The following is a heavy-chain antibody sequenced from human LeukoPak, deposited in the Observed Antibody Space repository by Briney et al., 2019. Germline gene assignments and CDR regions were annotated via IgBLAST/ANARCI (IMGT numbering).Heavy chain of an antibody. V-gene: IGHV1-2*02. CDR2: INPNSGGT. J-gene: IGHJ1*01. CDR1: GYTFTSYA. Sequence: GASVKVSCKASGYTFTSYAMNWVRQAPGQGLEWMGWINPNSGGTNYAQKFQGRVTMTRDTSISTAYMELSRLRSDDTAVYYCARDGRRAAAGTGYFQHWGQGTLVTVSS. CDR3: ARDGRRAAAGTGYFQH. D-gene: IGHD6-13*01.